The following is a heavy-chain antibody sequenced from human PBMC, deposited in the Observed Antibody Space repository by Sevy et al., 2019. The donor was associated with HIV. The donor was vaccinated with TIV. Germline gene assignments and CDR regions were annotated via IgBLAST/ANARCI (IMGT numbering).Heavy chain of an antibody. V-gene: IGHV3-33*01. Sequence: GESLKISCAASGFTFSSYGMHWVRQAPGKGLEWVAVIWYDGSNKYYADSVKGRFTISRDNSKNTLYLQMNSLRAEDTAVYYCARGERMEWLLRQNFDYWGQGTLVTVSS. D-gene: IGHD3-3*01. CDR1: GFTFSSYG. CDR2: IWYDGSNK. CDR3: ARGERMEWLLRQNFDY. J-gene: IGHJ4*02.